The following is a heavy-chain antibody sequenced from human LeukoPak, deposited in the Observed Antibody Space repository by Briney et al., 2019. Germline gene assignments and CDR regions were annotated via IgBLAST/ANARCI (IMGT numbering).Heavy chain of an antibody. V-gene: IGHV3-48*04. J-gene: IGHJ3*02. CDR1: GFTFSSYS. Sequence: GGSLRLSCAASGFTFSSYSMNWVRQAPGRGLEWVSYISSSSSTIYYADSVKGRFTISRDNAKNSLYLQMNSLRAEDTAVYYCARGNIVVVTANDAFDIWGQGTMVTVSS. D-gene: IGHD2-21*02. CDR2: ISSSSSTI. CDR3: ARGNIVVVTANDAFDI.